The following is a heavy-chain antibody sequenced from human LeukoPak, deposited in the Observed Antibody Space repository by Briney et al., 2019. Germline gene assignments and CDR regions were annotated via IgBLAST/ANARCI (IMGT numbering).Heavy chain of an antibody. J-gene: IGHJ4*02. CDR3: ARVPLGGFGELLPNDY. Sequence: KVSCKASGGTFSSYAISWVRQAPGQGLEWMGRIIPIFGTANYAQKFQGRVTITTDESTSTAYMELSSLRSEDTAVYYCARVPLGGFGELLPNDYWGQGTLVTVSS. CDR1: GGTFSSYA. V-gene: IGHV1-69*05. CDR2: IIPIFGTA. D-gene: IGHD3-10*01.